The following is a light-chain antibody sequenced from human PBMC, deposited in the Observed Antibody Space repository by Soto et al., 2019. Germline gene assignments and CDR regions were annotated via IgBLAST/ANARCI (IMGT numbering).Light chain of an antibody. CDR1: QGISTY. V-gene: IGKV1-39*01. CDR3: QQSYNTTWT. CDR2: AAS. Sequence: DIQMAQSPSSLSASVGDRVTIPCGASQGISTYLNWYQQTAGKAPKLLIYAASSLQSGVPSRFSGSGSETDFTLTISSLQPEDFATYSCQQSYNTTWTFGQGTKVDIK. J-gene: IGKJ1*01.